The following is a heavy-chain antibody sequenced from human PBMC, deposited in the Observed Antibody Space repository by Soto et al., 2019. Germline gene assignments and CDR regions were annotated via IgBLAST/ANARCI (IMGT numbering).Heavy chain of an antibody. D-gene: IGHD6-19*01. CDR3: ARGDSSGWYYYYGMDV. Sequence: ASVKVSCKASGYTFTSYDINWVRQATGQGLEWMGWMNPNRGNTGYAQKFQGRVTMTRNTSISTAYMELSSLRSEDTSVYYCARGDSSGWYYYYGMDVWGQGTTVTVSS. CDR1: GYTFTSYD. V-gene: IGHV1-8*01. CDR2: MNPNRGNT. J-gene: IGHJ6*02.